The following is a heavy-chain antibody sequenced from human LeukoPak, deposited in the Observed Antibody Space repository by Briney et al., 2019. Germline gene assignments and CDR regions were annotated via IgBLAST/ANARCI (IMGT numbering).Heavy chain of an antibody. CDR1: GYSFTSYW. J-gene: IGHJ4*02. CDR3: ARRVFLSSREYYFDY. V-gene: IGHV5-51*01. Sequence: GESLKISCKGSGYSFTSYWIGWVRQMPGKGLEWMGIIYPGDSDTRYRPSFQGQVTISADKSISTAYLQWSSLKASDTAMYYCARRVFLSSREYYFDYWGQGTLVTVSS. CDR2: IYPGDSDT. D-gene: IGHD6-6*01.